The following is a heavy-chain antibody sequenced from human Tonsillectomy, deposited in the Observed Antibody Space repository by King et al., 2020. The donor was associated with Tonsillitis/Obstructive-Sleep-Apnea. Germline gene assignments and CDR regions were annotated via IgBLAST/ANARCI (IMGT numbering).Heavy chain of an antibody. CDR2: ISASGGTM. D-gene: IGHD3-3*01. CDR3: ARLLGCFGRYYYMDV. J-gene: IGHJ6*03. Sequence: VQLVESGGGLVQPGGSLGLSCAVSGFIFSSYEMSWVRQAPGKGLEWLSYISASGGTMYYADSAKGRFTISRDNGKNSLYLQMNSLRAEDTAVYYCARLLGCFGRYYYMDVWGKGTTVTVSS. CDR1: GFIFSSYE. V-gene: IGHV3-48*03.